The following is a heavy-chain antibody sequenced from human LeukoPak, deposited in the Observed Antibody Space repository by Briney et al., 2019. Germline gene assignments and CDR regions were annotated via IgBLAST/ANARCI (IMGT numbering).Heavy chain of an antibody. Sequence: PGGSLRLSCAASGFSFHYYAMHWVRQAPGKGLEWGAVISYDGTNEYYADSVKGRLTISRDNSKNTLYMQMNSLRPEDTAVYYCARPIDNGSGSYYFPYWGQGTLVTVSS. J-gene: IGHJ4*02. CDR1: GFSFHYYA. V-gene: IGHV3-30-3*01. CDR2: ISYDGTNE. CDR3: ARPIDNGSGSYYFPY. D-gene: IGHD3-10*01.